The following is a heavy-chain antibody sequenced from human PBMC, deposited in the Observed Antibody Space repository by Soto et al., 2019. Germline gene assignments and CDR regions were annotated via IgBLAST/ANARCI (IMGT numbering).Heavy chain of an antibody. D-gene: IGHD3-22*01. J-gene: IGHJ4*02. CDR2: ISNTGSTV. Sequence: GGSLRLSCTASEFTLGDYYMTWIRQAPGKGLEWVSYISNTGSTVKYADSVRGRFTVSRDNAKNSLYLQMNSLRVEDTAVYYCARDHHSSPCGGDYWGQGTLVTSPQ. V-gene: IGHV3-11*01. CDR3: ARDHHSSPCGGDY. CDR1: EFTLGDYY.